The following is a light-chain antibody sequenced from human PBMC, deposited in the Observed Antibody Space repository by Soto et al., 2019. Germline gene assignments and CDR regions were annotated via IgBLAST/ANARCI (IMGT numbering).Light chain of an antibody. CDR3: XXYNNWVPIT. J-gene: IGKJ5*01. Sequence: EIVMTQSPATLSVSPGERATLSCRASQSVSSNLAWYQQKPGQAPRLLIYGASTRATGIPARFSGSGSGTXXXXXXXXXXXXXFAVYXXXXYNNWVPITFGQGTRLEIK. CDR2: GAS. CDR1: QSVSSN. V-gene: IGKV3-15*01.